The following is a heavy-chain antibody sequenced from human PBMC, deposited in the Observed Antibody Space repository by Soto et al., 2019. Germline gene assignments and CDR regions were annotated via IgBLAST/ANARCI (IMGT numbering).Heavy chain of an antibody. V-gene: IGHV3-23*01. J-gene: IGHJ6*03. CDR1: GFTFSSYA. CDR2: ISDSGSKK. Sequence: GGSLRLSCAASGFTFSSYAMSWVRQAPGKGLEWVAAISDSGSKKYYVDSVKGRFTISRDNAKNTLYLQMNSLRAEDTAVYYCARDYLVDSTSWSYYYYMDVWGKGTTVTVSS. D-gene: IGHD2-2*01. CDR3: ARDYLVDSTSWSYYYYMDV.